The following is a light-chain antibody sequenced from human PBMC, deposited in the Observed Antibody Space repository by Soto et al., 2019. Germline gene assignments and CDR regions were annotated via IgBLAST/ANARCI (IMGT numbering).Light chain of an antibody. CDR2: KAS. CDR1: QTISSW. Sequence: DIQLTQSPSTLSGSVGDRVTTTCRASQTISSWLAWYQQKPGRAPKLLIYKASTLKSGVPSRFSGSGSGTELSLTISSLKPDDFATDYCQHYNSYSDAFGQVTTVDIK. J-gene: IGKJ1*01. V-gene: IGKV1-5*03. CDR3: QHYNSYSDA.